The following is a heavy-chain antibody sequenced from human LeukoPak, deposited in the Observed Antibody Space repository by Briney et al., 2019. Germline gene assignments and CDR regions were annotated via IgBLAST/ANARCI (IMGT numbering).Heavy chain of an antibody. Sequence: KSGGSLRLSCAASGFTFSSYSMNWVRQAPGKGLEWVSSISSSSSYIYYADSVKGRFTISRDNAKNSLYLQMNSLRAEDTAVYYCARGPPLRYFDWLLFKGIDYWGQGILVTVSS. D-gene: IGHD3-9*01. CDR1: GFTFSSYS. CDR2: ISSSSSYI. J-gene: IGHJ4*02. V-gene: IGHV3-21*01. CDR3: ARGPPLRYFDWLLFKGIDY.